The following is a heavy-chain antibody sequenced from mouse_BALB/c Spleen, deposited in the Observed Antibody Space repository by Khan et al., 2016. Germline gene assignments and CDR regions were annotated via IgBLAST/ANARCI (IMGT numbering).Heavy chain of an antibody. Sequence: EVELVESGGGLVQPGGSRKLSCAASGFNFSSFGMHWVRQAPEKGLEWVAYISSGSNNIYYADTVKGRFTISRDNPKKTLFLQLTSLTSEDTAMYACERRIGTRDYYGMDYWGQGTSVTGSA. CDR3: ERRIGTRDYYGMDY. CDR1: GFNFSSFG. V-gene: IGHV5-17*02. D-gene: IGHD2-5*01. J-gene: IGHJ4*01. CDR2: ISSGSNNI.